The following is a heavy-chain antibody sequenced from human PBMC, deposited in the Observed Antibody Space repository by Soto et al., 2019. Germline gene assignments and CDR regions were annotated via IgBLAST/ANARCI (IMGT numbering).Heavy chain of an antibody. CDR3: ARQTNYSESSGFYFVSDY. V-gene: IGHV1-18*01. D-gene: IGHD3-22*01. CDR1: GYTFTNYG. Sequence: QVQLVQSGAEVKKPGASVKVSCKSSGYTFTNYGISWVRQAPGQGLEWMGWISAHNDKTNYAQKLQGRVIMTTDISTNTAYMEMKSLIYDNTAVYYCARQTNYSESSGFYFVSDYWGQGTLVTVSS. J-gene: IGHJ4*02. CDR2: ISAHNDKT.